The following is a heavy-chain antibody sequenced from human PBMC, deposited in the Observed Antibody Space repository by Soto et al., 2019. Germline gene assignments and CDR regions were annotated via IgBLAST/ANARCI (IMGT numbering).Heavy chain of an antibody. CDR1: GYTFTSYD. CDR3: ARGGIAAAGYYYYGMDV. D-gene: IGHD6-13*01. J-gene: IGHJ6*02. Sequence: GASVKVSCKASGYTFTSYDINWVRQATGQGLEWMGWMNPNSGNTGYAQKFQGRVTMTRNTSISTAYMELSSLRSEDTAVYYCARGGIAAAGYYYYGMDVWGQGTTVTVSS. CDR2: MNPNSGNT. V-gene: IGHV1-8*01.